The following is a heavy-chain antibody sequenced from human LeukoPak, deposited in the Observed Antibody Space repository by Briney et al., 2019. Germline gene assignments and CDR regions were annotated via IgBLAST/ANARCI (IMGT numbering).Heavy chain of an antibody. V-gene: IGHV3-30-3*01. Sequence: GGSLRLSCTASGFTFSNYAMHWLRQGPGNGLEWVAFISNDGDNAYYADSVKGRFTISRDNSKTTLFLQMGGVRAEDTAFYYCAREYSFYSTSHFDSWGQGTLVTVSS. CDR1: GFTFSNYA. D-gene: IGHD6-6*01. J-gene: IGHJ4*02. CDR3: AREYSFYSTSHFDS. CDR2: ISNDGDNA.